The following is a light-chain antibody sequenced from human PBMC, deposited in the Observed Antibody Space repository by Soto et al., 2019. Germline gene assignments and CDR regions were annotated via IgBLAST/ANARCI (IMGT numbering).Light chain of an antibody. CDR3: QQDGSSPYT. CDR2: GAS. V-gene: IGKV3-20*01. J-gene: IGKJ2*01. CDR1: QRFRSSY. Sequence: EIVLTQSPGNLSLSPWDRSTLSCRASQRFRSSYLAWYQQTPCQAPRLLIYGASSSATGIPDRFSASGSGTYFTLTISRLEPADLAVYHCQQDGSSPYTFGQGTRLEMK.